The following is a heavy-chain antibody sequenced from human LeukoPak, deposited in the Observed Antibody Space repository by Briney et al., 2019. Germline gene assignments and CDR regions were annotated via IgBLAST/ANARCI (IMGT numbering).Heavy chain of an antibody. J-gene: IGHJ3*02. CDR3: ASRYSVVVAAASYHDAFDI. Sequence: EASVKVSCKASGYTFTSYDINWVRQATGQGLEWMGWMNPNSGNTGCAQKFQGRVTMTRNTSISTAYMELSSLRSEDTAVYYCASRYSVVVAAASYHDAFDIWGQGTMVTVSS. D-gene: IGHD2-15*01. CDR1: GYTFTSYD. V-gene: IGHV1-8*01. CDR2: MNPNSGNT.